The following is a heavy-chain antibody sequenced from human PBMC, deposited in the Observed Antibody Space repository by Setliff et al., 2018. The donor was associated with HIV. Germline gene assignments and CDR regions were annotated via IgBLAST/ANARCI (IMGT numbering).Heavy chain of an antibody. V-gene: IGHV4-39*07. CDR1: GGSISSNNYY. Sequence: SETLSLTCTVSGGSISSNNYYWGWIRQPPGKGLEWIGSIFYSETVYYGGRTYYSPSLKSRVTISVDTSKSQFSLQLSSVTAADTAIYYCARTYSSNWYIDYWGQGTLVTVSS. J-gene: IGHJ4*02. D-gene: IGHD6-13*01. CDR2: IFYSETVYYGGRT. CDR3: ARTYSSNWYIDY.